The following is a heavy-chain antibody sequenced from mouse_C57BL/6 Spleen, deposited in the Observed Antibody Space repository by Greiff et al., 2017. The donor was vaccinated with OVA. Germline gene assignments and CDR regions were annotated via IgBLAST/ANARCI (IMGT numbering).Heavy chain of an antibody. CDR2: IYPGDGDT. CDR1: GYAFSSSW. V-gene: IGHV1-82*01. J-gene: IGHJ3*01. Sequence: QVQLKQSGPELVKPGASVKISCKASGYAFSSSWMNWVKQRPGKGLEWIGRIYPGDGDTNYNGKFKGKATLTADKSSSTAYMQLSSLTSEDSAVYVCARERAYYSNSFAYWGQGTLVTVSA. D-gene: IGHD2-5*01. CDR3: ARERAYYSNSFAY.